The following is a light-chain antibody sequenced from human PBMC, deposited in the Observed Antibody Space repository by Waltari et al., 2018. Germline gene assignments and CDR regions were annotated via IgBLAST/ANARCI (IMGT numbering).Light chain of an antibody. CDR2: DVS. J-gene: IGLJ1*01. CDR3: SSYTSNSTYV. Sequence: QSALTQPASVSGSPGQSITISCTGTSSEVGGYNSVSWYQQHPGKAPKLMIYDVSKRPSGVSNRFSGSKSGNTASLTISGLQAEDEADYYCSSYTSNSTYVFGTGTEVTVL. V-gene: IGLV2-14*03. CDR1: SSEVGGYNS.